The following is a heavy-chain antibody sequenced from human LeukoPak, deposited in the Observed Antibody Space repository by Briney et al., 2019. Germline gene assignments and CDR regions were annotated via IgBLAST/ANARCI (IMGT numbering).Heavy chain of an antibody. CDR3: ALLGPGSYRLSGGDY. CDR1: GYTFTGYY. V-gene: IGHV1-2*02. CDR2: INPNSGGT. D-gene: IGHD3-10*01. Sequence: ASVKVSCKASGYTFTGYYMHWVRQAPGQGLEWMGWINPNSGGTNYAQKFQGRVTMTRDTSISTAYMELSRLRSDDTAVYYCALLGPGSYRLSGGDYWGQGTLVTVSS. J-gene: IGHJ4*02.